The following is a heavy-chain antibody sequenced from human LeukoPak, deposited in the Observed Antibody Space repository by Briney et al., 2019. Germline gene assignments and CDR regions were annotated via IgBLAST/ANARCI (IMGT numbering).Heavy chain of an antibody. CDR2: INHSGST. CDR1: GGSFSGYY. D-gene: IGHD3-22*01. J-gene: IGHJ4*02. CDR3: ARPLQDYEVGY. V-gene: IGHV4-34*01. Sequence: SETLSLTCAVYGGSFSGYYWSWIRQPPGKGLEWIGEINHSGSTNYNPSLKSRVTISVDTSKNQFSLKLSSVTAADTAVYYCARPLQDYEVGYWGQGTLVTVSS.